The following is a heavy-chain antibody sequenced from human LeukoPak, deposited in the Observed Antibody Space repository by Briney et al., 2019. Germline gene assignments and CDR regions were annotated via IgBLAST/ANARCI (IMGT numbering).Heavy chain of an antibody. Sequence: GGSLRLSCAASGFIVGSNYMSWVRQAPGKGLEWVSVIYSGGSTYYADSVKGRFTISRDNSKNTLYLQMNSLRAEDTAVYYCARDALYGSGSSGFDYWGQGTLVTVSS. CDR3: ARDALYGSGSSGFDY. D-gene: IGHD3-10*01. CDR2: IYSGGST. J-gene: IGHJ4*02. CDR1: GFIVGSNY. V-gene: IGHV3-66*01.